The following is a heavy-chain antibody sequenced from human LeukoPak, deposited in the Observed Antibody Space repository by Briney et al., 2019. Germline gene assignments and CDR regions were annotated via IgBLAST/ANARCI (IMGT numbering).Heavy chain of an antibody. CDR2: ISWDGGST. CDR1: GFTFDDYA. Sequence: PGGSLRLSCAASGFTFDDYAMHWVRQAPGKGLEWVSLISWDGGSTYYADSVKGRFTISRDNSKNSLYLQMNSLRAEDTALYYCAKVQGPGYSYALFDYWGQGTLVTVSS. D-gene: IGHD5-18*01. V-gene: IGHV3-43D*03. J-gene: IGHJ4*02. CDR3: AKVQGPGYSYALFDY.